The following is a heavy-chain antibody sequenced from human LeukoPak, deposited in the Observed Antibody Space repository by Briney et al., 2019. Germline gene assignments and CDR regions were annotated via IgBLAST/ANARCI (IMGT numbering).Heavy chain of an antibody. Sequence: PSETLSLTCTVSGGSISSYYWSWIRQPPGKGLEWIGYIYYSGSTNYNPSLKSRVTISVDTSKNQFSLKLSSVTAADTAVYYCARNFFGVVTYNWFDPWGQGTLVTVSS. J-gene: IGHJ5*02. CDR1: GGSISSYY. V-gene: IGHV4-59*01. CDR2: IYYSGST. D-gene: IGHD3-3*01. CDR3: ARNFFGVVTYNWFDP.